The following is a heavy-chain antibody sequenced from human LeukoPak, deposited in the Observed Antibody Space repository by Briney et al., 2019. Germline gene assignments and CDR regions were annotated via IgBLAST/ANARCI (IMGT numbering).Heavy chain of an antibody. CDR2: ISSSSIYI. J-gene: IGHJ4*02. CDR3: VKVRSGAAAVGGD. D-gene: IGHD6-13*01. Sequence: PGGSLRLSCAASGFSFSSYSMNWVRQAPGKGLEWVSSISSSSIYIFYSNSVKGRFTISRDNAKNSLYLQVNSLRADDTAVYYCVKVRSGAAAVGGDWGRGTLVTVSS. CDR1: GFSFSSYS. V-gene: IGHV3-21*01.